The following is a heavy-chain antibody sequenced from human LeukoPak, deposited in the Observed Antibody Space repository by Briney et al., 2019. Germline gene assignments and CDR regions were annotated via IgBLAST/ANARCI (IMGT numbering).Heavy chain of an antibody. J-gene: IGHJ6*02. V-gene: IGHV1-2*02. CDR3: ARSDPPPRWGVLDV. Sequence: ASVKVSCKASGYTFSDFYIHWVRQAPGQGLEWMGWINLNGGGTNYAQKFQDRVTMTRDTSINTAYMELRSLMSDDTPVYYCARSDPPPRWGVLDVWGQGTTVTVSS. CDR1: GYTFSDFY. D-gene: IGHD4-23*01. CDR2: INLNGGGT.